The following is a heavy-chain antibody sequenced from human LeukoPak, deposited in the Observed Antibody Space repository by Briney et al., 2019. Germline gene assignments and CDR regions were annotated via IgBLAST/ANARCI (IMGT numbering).Heavy chain of an antibody. CDR3: ARGSRGVGYNYDY. J-gene: IGHJ4*02. CDR1: GFTFSCYG. V-gene: IGHV3-74*01. Sequence: PGGSLRLSCAASGFTFSCYGRHWVRQAPGKGLVWVSRIKSDGSITEYADSVKGRFTSSRDNAKNRLYLQMNSLRAEDTAVYYCARGSRGVGYNYDYWGQGTLVTVSS. CDR2: IKSDGSIT. D-gene: IGHD5-24*01.